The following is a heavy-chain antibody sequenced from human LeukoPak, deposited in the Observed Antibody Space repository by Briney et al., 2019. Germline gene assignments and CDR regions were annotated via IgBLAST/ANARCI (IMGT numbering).Heavy chain of an antibody. CDR1: GFTFTTHV. CDR3: VREGLERRTNFDY. J-gene: IGHJ4*02. D-gene: IGHD1-1*01. CDR2: ISMNVQTT. V-gene: IGHV3-64D*06. Sequence: GGSLRLSCSASGFTFTTHVMHWVRQAPGKGLQYVSGISMNVQTTYYAGSVKGRFTISRDSSKNTVYLQMNSLTAEDTAVYYCVREGLERRTNFDYWGQGTLVSVSS.